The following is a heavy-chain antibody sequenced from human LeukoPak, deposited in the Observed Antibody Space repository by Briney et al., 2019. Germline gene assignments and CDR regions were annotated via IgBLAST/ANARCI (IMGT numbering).Heavy chain of an antibody. CDR2: INPNSGGT. CDR3: ARVYYYYYYMDV. CDR1: GYTFTGYY. V-gene: IGHV1-2*02. Sequence: EASVKVSCKASGYTFTGYYMHWVRQAPGQGLEWMGWINPNSGGTNYAQKFQGRVTMTRDTSISTAYMELSRLRSDDTAVYYCARVYYYYYYMDVWGKGTTVTVSS. J-gene: IGHJ6*03.